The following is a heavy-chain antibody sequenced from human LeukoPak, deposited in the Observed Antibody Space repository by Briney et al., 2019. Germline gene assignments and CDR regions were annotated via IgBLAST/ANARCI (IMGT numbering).Heavy chain of an antibody. Sequence: GGSLRLSCAASGFTFSSYEMNWVRQAPEKGLEWVSYISSSGSLIFYADSVRGRFTISRDNARNSLYLQMNSLRAEDTAVYYCAREDEDAFDIWGQGTMVTVSS. CDR3: AREDEDAFDI. CDR2: ISSSGSLI. J-gene: IGHJ3*02. V-gene: IGHV3-48*03. CDR1: GFTFSSYE.